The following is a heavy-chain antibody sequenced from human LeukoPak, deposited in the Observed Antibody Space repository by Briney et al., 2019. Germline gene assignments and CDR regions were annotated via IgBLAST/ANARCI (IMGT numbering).Heavy chain of an antibody. J-gene: IGHJ4*02. CDR3: AKGRYHLATVTLLDY. Sequence: PGGSLRLSCAASGFTFKSYDMSWVRQAPGKGLEWVAVISYDGPNKYYADSVKGRFTISRDNSKNTLYLQMNSLRAEDTAVYYCAKGRYHLATVTLLDYWGQGTLVTVSS. V-gene: IGHV3-30*18. CDR2: ISYDGPNK. CDR1: GFTFKSYD. D-gene: IGHD4-17*01.